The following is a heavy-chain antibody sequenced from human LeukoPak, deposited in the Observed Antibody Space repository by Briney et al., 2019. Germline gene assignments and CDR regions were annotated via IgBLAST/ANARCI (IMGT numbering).Heavy chain of an antibody. Sequence: PGGSLRLSCAASGFTFSSYGMHWVRPAPGKGPEWVAVISYDGSNKYYADSVKGRFTISRDNSKNTLYLQMNSLRAEDTAVYYCAGRLLDYWGQGTLVTVSS. CDR1: GFTFSSYG. CDR3: AGRLLDY. J-gene: IGHJ4*02. CDR2: ISYDGSNK. V-gene: IGHV3-30*03. D-gene: IGHD3-16*01.